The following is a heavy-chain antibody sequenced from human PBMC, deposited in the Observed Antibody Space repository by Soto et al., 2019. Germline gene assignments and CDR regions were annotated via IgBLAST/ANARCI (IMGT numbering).Heavy chain of an antibody. D-gene: IGHD1-26*01. Sequence: SETLSLTCTVSGGSISSGGYYWSWIPQHPGKGLEWIGYIYYSGSTYYNPSLRSRVTISVDTSKNQFSLKLSSVTAADTAVYYCARMVRSGSYLNWFDPWGQGTLVPVSP. J-gene: IGHJ5*02. CDR1: GGSISSGGYY. CDR2: IYYSGST. V-gene: IGHV4-31*03. CDR3: ARMVRSGSYLNWFDP.